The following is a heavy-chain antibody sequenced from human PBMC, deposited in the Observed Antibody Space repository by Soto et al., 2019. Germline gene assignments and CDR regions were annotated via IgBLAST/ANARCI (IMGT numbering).Heavy chain of an antibody. V-gene: IGHV1-18*01. CDR3: ARYAPTIFGVVIAFDY. D-gene: IGHD3-3*01. CDR2: ISAYNGNT. CDR1: GYTFTSYG. J-gene: IGHJ4*02. Sequence: QVQLVQSGAEVKKPGASVKVSCKASGYTFTSYGISWVRQAPGQGLEWMGWISAYNGNTNYAQKLQGRVTMTTDTSMSTAYMELRSLSSDDTAVYYCARYAPTIFGVVIAFDYWGQGTLVNVSS.